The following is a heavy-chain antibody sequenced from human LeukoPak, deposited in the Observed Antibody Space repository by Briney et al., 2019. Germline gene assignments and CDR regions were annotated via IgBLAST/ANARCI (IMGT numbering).Heavy chain of an antibody. Sequence: ASVKVSCKVSGYTLTELSMHWVRQAPGKGLEWMGGFDPEDGETIYAQKFQGRVTMTEDTSTDTAYMELSSLRSEDTAVYYCATGVRSTSSPYYYYYYMDVWGKGTTVTVS. CDR1: GYTLTELS. CDR3: ATGVRSTSSPYYYYYYMDV. V-gene: IGHV1-24*01. J-gene: IGHJ6*03. CDR2: FDPEDGET. D-gene: IGHD2-2*01.